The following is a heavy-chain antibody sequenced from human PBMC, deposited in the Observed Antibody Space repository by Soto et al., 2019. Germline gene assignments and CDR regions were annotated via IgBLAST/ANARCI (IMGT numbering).Heavy chain of an antibody. J-gene: IGHJ4*02. V-gene: IGHV3-7*01. CDR1: GFTFNTYW. CDR3: ARGCGSPSGPYYFDS. Sequence: PGGSLRLSCAASGFTFNTYWMSWIRQAPGTGLEWVATVRQDDIEKHYVDSVKGRFTISRDNAANSLSLQMDSLGAEDSAIYYYARGCGSPSGPYYFDSWGRGILVNVSS. CDR2: VRQDDIEK. D-gene: IGHD2-2*01.